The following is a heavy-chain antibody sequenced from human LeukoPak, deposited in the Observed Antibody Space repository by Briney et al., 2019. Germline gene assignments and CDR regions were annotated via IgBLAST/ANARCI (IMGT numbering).Heavy chain of an antibody. D-gene: IGHD6-19*01. V-gene: IGHV3-23*01. Sequence: PGGSLRLSCAASGFTFSSYGMSWVRQAPGKGLEWVSGISSSGGTTYYADSVKGRFTISRDKSKNTLCLQMNSLRAEDTAVYYCAKRAVAAVAGSRFDYWGQGALVTVSS. CDR1: GFTFSSYG. CDR3: AKRAVAAVAGSRFDY. CDR2: ISSSGGTT. J-gene: IGHJ4*02.